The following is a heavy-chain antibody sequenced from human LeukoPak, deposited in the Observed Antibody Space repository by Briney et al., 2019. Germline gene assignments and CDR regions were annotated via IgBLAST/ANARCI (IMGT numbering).Heavy chain of an antibody. Sequence: PGGSLRLSCAASGFTFSSYGMHWVRQAPGKGLEWVAVIWYDGSNKYYADSVKGRFTISRDNSKNTLYLQMNSLRAEDTAVYYCAKPLYCSSTSCYTGYYYYYGMDVWGQGTTVTVSS. CDR2: IWYDGSNK. J-gene: IGHJ6*02. CDR1: GFTFSSYG. V-gene: IGHV3-33*08. CDR3: AKPLYCSSTSCYTGYYYYYGMDV. D-gene: IGHD2-2*02.